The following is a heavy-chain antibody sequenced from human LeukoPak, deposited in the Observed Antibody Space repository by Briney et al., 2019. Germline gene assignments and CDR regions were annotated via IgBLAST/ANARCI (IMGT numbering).Heavy chain of an antibody. D-gene: IGHD1-26*01. Sequence: GGSLRLSCAAPGFTFSDHYMDWVRQAPGKGLEWVGRIRNKANRYTTEYAASVKGRLTFSRDDSKNSLYLQMNSLKTEDTAMYYCARTSGSYSGGAFDIWGRGTMVTVSS. J-gene: IGHJ3*02. CDR3: ARTSGSYSGGAFDI. CDR1: GFTFSDHY. V-gene: IGHV3-72*01. CDR2: IRNKANRYTT.